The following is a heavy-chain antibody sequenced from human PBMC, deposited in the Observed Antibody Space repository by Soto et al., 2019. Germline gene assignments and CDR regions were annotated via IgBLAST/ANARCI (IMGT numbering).Heavy chain of an antibody. Sequence: QVQLVQSGAEVKKPGSSVKVSCKASGGTFSSYAISWVRQAPGQGLEWLGGIIPIFGTANYAQKVQGRVTITADESTSTAYMELSSLRSEDTAVYYCAREVAARPRAEYFQHWGQGTLVTVSS. CDR2: IIPIFGTA. V-gene: IGHV1-69*01. J-gene: IGHJ1*01. CDR3: AREVAARPRAEYFQH. CDR1: GGTFSSYA. D-gene: IGHD6-6*01.